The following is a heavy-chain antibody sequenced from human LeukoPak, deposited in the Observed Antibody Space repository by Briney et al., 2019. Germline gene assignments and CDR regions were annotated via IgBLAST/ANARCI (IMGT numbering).Heavy chain of an antibody. J-gene: IGHJ4*02. Sequence: PSQTLSLTFTVSGRSISSGGYYWRWIRQHPGKGLEWIGYIYYSGSTYYHPSLKSRVTIPVDTSKNQFSLKLSSVTAADTAVYYCARDRGGMVYAIWGQGTLVTVPS. CDR3: ARDRGGMVYAI. CDR2: IYYSGST. CDR1: GRSISSGGYY. V-gene: IGHV4-31*03. D-gene: IGHD2-8*01.